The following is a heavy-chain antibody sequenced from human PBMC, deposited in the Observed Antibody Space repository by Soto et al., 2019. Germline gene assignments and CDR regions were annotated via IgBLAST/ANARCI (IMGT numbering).Heavy chain of an antibody. D-gene: IGHD3-10*01. CDR1: GGSISGYY. CDR2: IYYSGTT. Sequence: QVQLQESGPGLVRPSETLSLTCTVSGGSISGYYWSWIRQPPGKGLELIGYIYYSGTTSYNPSLNRRVTMSVDTSKNQFSLKVNSVTAADTAVYYCARESYYGSGATVVAYWGQGTLVTVSS. J-gene: IGHJ4*02. CDR3: ARESYYGSGATVVAY. V-gene: IGHV4-59*01.